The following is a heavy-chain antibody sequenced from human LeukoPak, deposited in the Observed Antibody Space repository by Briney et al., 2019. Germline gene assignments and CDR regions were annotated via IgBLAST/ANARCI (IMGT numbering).Heavy chain of an antibody. CDR1: GGTFSSYA. D-gene: IGHD3-9*01. V-gene: IGHV1-69*05. CDR2: IIPIFGTA. Sequence: SVKVSCKASGGTFSSYAISWVRQAPGQGLEWMGGIIPIFGTANYAQKFQGRVTITTDESTSTAYMELSSLRSEDTAVYYCARPSRYYDILTGYPTHAFDIWGQGTMVTVSS. CDR3: ARPSRYYDILTGYPTHAFDI. J-gene: IGHJ3*02.